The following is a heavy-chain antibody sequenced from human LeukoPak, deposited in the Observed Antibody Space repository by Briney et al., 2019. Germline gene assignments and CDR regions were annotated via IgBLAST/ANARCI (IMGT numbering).Heavy chain of an antibody. J-gene: IGHJ6*03. CDR3: ARVGLIQGVQLWLRVLYMDV. V-gene: IGHV3-30*02. CDR2: IRSDGSNK. CDR1: GFIFTNYG. D-gene: IGHD5-18*01. Sequence: GGSLRLSCAAAGFIFTNYGMHWVRQAPGKGLEWVAFIRSDGSNKHYADSVKGRFTISRDNSKNTLYLQMNSLRAEDTAVYYCARVGLIQGVQLWLRVLYMDVWGKGTTVTVSS.